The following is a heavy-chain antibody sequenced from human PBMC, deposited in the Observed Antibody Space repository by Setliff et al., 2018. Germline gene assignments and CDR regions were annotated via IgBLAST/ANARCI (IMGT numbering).Heavy chain of an antibody. CDR3: ARVPHIWFGDLVTFDDAFDV. D-gene: IGHD3-10*01. CDR1: GGSFSDHF. J-gene: IGHJ3*01. Sequence: SETLSLTCTVYGGSFSDHFWSWIRQPPGKGLEWIGEINHSGSTNYNPSLKSRVTISVDAPKNQFSLKLTSVTAADTAVYFCARVPHIWFGDLVTFDDAFDVWGQGTMVT. CDR2: INHSGST. V-gene: IGHV4-34*01.